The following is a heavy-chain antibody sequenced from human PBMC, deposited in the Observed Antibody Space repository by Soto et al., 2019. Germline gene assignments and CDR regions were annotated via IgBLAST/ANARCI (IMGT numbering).Heavy chain of an antibody. CDR3: ARDTGLAPTVWGY. CDR2: VYHSVST. Sequence: QVQLQESGPGLVKPSQTLSRTCSVSGDSIRGGGHYWNWIRQFPGKGLEWIGYVYHSVSTHYNLSLRGRPTISIDTSKNEFSLRLISVTAADTALYYCARDTGLAPTVWGYWGHGTQVTVSS. CDR1: GDSIRGGGHY. V-gene: IGHV4-31*03. D-gene: IGHD7-27*01. J-gene: IGHJ4*03.